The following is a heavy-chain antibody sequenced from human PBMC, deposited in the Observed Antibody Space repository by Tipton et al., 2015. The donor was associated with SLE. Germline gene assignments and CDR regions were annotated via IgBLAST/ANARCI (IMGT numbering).Heavy chain of an antibody. J-gene: IGHJ4*02. CDR1: GGSISSSSYY. CDR2: IYYSGST. CDR3: AREGVGAVAGHFDY. D-gene: IGHD6-19*01. V-gene: IGHV4-39*07. Sequence: TLSLTCTVSGGSISSSSYYWGWIRQPPGKGLEWIGSIYYSGSTYYNPSLKSRVTISVDTSKNQFSLKLSSVTAADTAVYYCAREGVGAVAGHFDYWGQGTLVTVSS.